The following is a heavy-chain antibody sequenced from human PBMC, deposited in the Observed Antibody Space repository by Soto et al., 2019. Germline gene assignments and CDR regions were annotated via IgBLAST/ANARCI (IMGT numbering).Heavy chain of an antibody. Sequence: DVQLLESGGGLVQPGGSLTLSCAASRFIFSDFAMSWVRRAPGKGLEWVSAIGGGGTDTYYADSVKGRFTISRDNSKNTLYLQMNSLRDEDTAVDYCAKDAVPYNGKWDWFDSWGQGTLFTVSS. CDR3: AKDAVPYNGKWDWFDS. CDR2: IGGGGTDT. D-gene: IGHD1-26*01. CDR1: RFIFSDFA. V-gene: IGHV3-23*01. J-gene: IGHJ5*01.